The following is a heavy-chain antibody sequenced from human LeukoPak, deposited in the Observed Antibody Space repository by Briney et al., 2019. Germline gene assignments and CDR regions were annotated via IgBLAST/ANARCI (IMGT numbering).Heavy chain of an antibody. CDR3: AKGHQWELRSPNDAFDI. Sequence: PGGSLRLSCAASGFIFNSYAMHWVRQAPGRGLEYVSAITSSGNNIFYADSVKGRFTISRDNSKNTLYLQMGSLRAEDTAVYYCAKGHQWELRSPNDAFDIWGQGTMVTVSS. CDR1: GFIFNSYA. D-gene: IGHD1-26*01. V-gene: IGHV3-64*02. CDR2: ITSSGNNI. J-gene: IGHJ3*02.